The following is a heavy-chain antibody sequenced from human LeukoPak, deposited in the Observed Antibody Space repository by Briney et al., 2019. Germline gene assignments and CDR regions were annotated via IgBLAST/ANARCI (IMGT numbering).Heavy chain of an antibody. D-gene: IGHD5-18*01. V-gene: IGHV3-53*01. Sequence: GGSLRLSCAASGFTVSSNYMSWVRQAPGKGLEWVSVIYSGGSTYYADSVKGRFTISRDNSKNTLYLQMNSLRAEDTAVYYCARERYSYGIGPDAFDIWGQGTMVTVSS. CDR1: GFTVSSNY. CDR3: ARERYSYGIGPDAFDI. J-gene: IGHJ3*02. CDR2: IYSGGST.